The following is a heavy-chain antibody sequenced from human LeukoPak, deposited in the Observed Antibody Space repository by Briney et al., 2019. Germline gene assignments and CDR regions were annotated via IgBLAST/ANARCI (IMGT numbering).Heavy chain of an antibody. CDR3: ASRFGYSGSYYPEYFQH. CDR2: ISGSGGST. CDR1: GFTFSSYA. D-gene: IGHD1-26*01. Sequence: GGSLRLSCAASGFTFSSYAMSWVRQAPGKGLEWVSAISGSGGSTYYADSVKGRFTISRDNSKNTLYLQMNSLRAEDTAVYYCASRFGYSGSYYPEYFQHWGQGTLVTVSS. J-gene: IGHJ1*01. V-gene: IGHV3-23*01.